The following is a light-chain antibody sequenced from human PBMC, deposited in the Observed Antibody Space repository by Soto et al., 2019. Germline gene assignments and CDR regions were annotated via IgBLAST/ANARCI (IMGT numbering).Light chain of an antibody. V-gene: IGKV4-1*01. Sequence: DVVMSQTQTSLAVSLCERATINFKSSHIFLYSSNNKNYLAWYQQKPGQPPKLLIYWASTRESGVPDRFSGSGSGTDFTLTISSLQAEDVAVYYCQQYYNSPLTFGGGTKVDNK. CDR3: QQYYNSPLT. CDR2: WAS. CDR1: HIFLYSSNNKNY. J-gene: IGKJ4*01.